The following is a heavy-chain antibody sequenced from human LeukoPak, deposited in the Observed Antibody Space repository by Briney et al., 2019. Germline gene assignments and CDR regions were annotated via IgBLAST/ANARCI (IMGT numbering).Heavy chain of an antibody. CDR3: ARGRGFAYDYGVDY. D-gene: IGHD4-17*01. CDR2: ISWIGGNI. V-gene: IGHV3-9*01. CDR1: GFTLDDYS. J-gene: IGHJ4*02. Sequence: SLTLSCLPSGFTLDDYSMQWVRPAAGKGLEWVSGISWIGGNIRYADSVQGRFTISRDKAKNSLYLEMKSLRAEDRAVYYCARGRGFAYDYGVDYWGQGTLVTVSS.